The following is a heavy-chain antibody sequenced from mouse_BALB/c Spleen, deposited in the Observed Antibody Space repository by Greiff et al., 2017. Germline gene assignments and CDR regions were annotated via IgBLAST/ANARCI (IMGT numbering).Heavy chain of an antibody. J-gene: IGHJ3*01. D-gene: IGHD2-4*01. CDR3: ARMITRAWFAY. V-gene: IGHV5-12-1*01. Sequence: EVKVVESGGGLVKPGGSLKLSCAASGFAFSSYDMSWVRQTPEKRLEWVAYISSGGGSTYYPDTVKGRFTISRDNAKNTLYLQMSSLKSEDTAMYYCARMITRAWFAYWGQGTLVTVSA. CDR2: ISSGGGST. CDR1: GFAFSSYD.